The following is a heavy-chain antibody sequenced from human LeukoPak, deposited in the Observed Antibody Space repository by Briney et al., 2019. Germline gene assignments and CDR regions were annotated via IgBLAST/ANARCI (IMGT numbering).Heavy chain of an antibody. CDR1: GGSISNDYY. CDR2: IYHSGTT. J-gene: IGHJ5*02. D-gene: IGHD3-10*01. CDR3: ARESVSSGTNWFNP. Sequence: PSETLSLTCTVAGGSISNDYYWGWIRQPPGKGLEWIGTIYHSGTTYYNPSLKSRVTISVDTSKNQFSLKLSSVTAADTAVYYCARESVSSGTNWFNPWGQGTLVTVSS. V-gene: IGHV4-38-2*02.